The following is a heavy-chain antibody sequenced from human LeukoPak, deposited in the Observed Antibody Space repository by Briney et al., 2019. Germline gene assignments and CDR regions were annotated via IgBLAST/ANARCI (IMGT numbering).Heavy chain of an antibody. CDR1: GFTFSSYS. Sequence: GGSLRLSCAASGFTFSSYSMNWVRQAPGKGLEWVSSISSSSSYIYYADSVKGRFTISRDNAKNSLYLQMNSLRAEDTAVYYCARSQDIVVVPDFDYWGQGALVTVSS. J-gene: IGHJ4*02. V-gene: IGHV3-21*01. CDR2: ISSSSSYI. D-gene: IGHD2-2*01. CDR3: ARSQDIVVVPDFDY.